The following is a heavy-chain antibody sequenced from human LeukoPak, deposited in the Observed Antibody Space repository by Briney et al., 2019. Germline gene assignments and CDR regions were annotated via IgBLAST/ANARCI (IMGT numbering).Heavy chain of an antibody. Sequence: GGSLRLSCAASGFTFSSYSMNWVRQAPGKGLEWVSSISSSSAYMYYADSVKGRFTISRDNAKNSLYLQMNSLRAEDTAVYYCANSYCSSTSCYLYYFDYWGQGTLVTVSS. J-gene: IGHJ4*02. CDR1: GFTFSSYS. D-gene: IGHD2-2*01. V-gene: IGHV3-21*04. CDR2: ISSSSAYM. CDR3: ANSYCSSTSCYLYYFDY.